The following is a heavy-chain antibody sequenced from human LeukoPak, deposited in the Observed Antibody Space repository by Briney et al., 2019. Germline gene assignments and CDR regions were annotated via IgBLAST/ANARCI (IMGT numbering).Heavy chain of an antibody. CDR3: AKDLLSCSSTSCYVIYYYYGMDV. CDR2: ISGSGGST. CDR1: GFTFSSSA. J-gene: IGHJ6*02. V-gene: IGHV3-23*01. Sequence: GGSLRLSCAASGFTFSSSAMSWVRQAPGKGLEWVSAISGSGGSTYYADSVKGRFTISRDNSKNTLYLQMNSLRAEDTAVYYCAKDLLSCSSTSCYVIYYYYGMDVWGQGTTVTVSS. D-gene: IGHD2-2*01.